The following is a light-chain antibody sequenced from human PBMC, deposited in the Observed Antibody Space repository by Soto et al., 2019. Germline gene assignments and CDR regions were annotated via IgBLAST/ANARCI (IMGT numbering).Light chain of an antibody. CDR1: QSVSSN. CDR3: QQYNNWPPYT. J-gene: IGKJ2*01. CDR2: GES. Sequence: DTVMTQSPATLSVSPGERATLSCRASQSVSSNLAWYQQKPGQAPRLLIYGESTRATGIPARFSGSGSGTEFTLTISSLQSEDFAVYYCQQYNNWPPYTFGQGTKLEIK. V-gene: IGKV3-15*01.